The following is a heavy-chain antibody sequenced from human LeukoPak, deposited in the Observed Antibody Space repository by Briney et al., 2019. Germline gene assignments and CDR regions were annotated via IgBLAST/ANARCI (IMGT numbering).Heavy chain of an antibody. CDR3: ARGRGLTSTGYYYYYMDV. D-gene: IGHD1-1*01. CDR1: GGPISSGGYY. CDR2: IYYSGST. V-gene: IGHV4-31*03. Sequence: SETLSLTCTVSGGPISSGGYYWSWIRQHPGKGLEWIGYIYYSGSTYYNPSLKSRVTISVDTSKNQFSLKLSSVTAADTAVYYCARGRGLTSTGYYYYYMDVWGKGTTVTVSS. J-gene: IGHJ6*03.